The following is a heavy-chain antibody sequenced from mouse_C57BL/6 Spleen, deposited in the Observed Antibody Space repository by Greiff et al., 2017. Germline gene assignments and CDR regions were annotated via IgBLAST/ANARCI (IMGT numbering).Heavy chain of an antibody. CDR3: ARGYYGYGRAWFAY. J-gene: IGHJ3*01. CDR2: IHPNSGST. V-gene: IGHV1-64*01. Sequence: QVQLQQPGAELVKPGASVKLSCKASGYTFTSYWMHWVKQRPGQGLEWIGMIHPNSGSTNYNEKFKSKATLTVDKSSSTAYMQLSSLTSEDSAVXDCARGYYGYGRAWFAYWGQGTLVTVSA. D-gene: IGHD2-2*01. CDR1: GYTFTSYW.